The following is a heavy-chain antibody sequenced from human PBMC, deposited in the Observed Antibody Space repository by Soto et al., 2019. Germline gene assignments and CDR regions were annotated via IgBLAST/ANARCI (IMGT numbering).Heavy chain of an antibody. J-gene: IGHJ2*01. D-gene: IGHD2-21*02. CDR2: IDPDNGNT. CDR1: VYTFSGFG. V-gene: IGHV1-3*01. Sequence: HVQLVQSGAEVKKPGASVKVSCKASVYTFSGFGIHWVRQAPGQRREWMGWIDPDNGNTKYSENFPDRVTISRDASASTAHMELSSLRYEDTAVYYCAKDSWVTTWYFDLWGRGTLVTVSS. CDR3: AKDSWVTTWYFDL.